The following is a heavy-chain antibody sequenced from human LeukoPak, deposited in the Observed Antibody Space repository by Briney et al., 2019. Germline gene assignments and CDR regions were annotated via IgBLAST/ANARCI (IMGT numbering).Heavy chain of an antibody. J-gene: IGHJ4*02. CDR3: ARGGYSGYESDY. D-gene: IGHD5-12*01. V-gene: IGHV3-30-3*01. Sequence: GRSLRLSCAASGFTFSSYAMHWVRQAPGKGLEWVAVISYDGSNKYYADSVKGRFTISRDNSKNTLYLQMNSLRAEDTAVYYCARGGYSGYESDYWGQGTLVTVSS. CDR2: ISYDGSNK. CDR1: GFTFSSYA.